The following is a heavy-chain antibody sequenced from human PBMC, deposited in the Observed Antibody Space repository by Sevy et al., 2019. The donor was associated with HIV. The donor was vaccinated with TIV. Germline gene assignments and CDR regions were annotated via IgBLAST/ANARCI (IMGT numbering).Heavy chain of an antibody. CDR1: VFTFSSYA. Sequence: GGSLRLSCAASVFTFSSYAMSWVRQAPGKGLEWVSAISGSGGSTYYADSVKGRFTISRDNSKNTLYLQMNSLRAEDTAVYYCAKDRIYYYDSSGYSDYWGQGTLVTVSS. CDR2: ISGSGGST. V-gene: IGHV3-23*01. CDR3: AKDRIYYYDSSGYSDY. D-gene: IGHD3-22*01. J-gene: IGHJ4*02.